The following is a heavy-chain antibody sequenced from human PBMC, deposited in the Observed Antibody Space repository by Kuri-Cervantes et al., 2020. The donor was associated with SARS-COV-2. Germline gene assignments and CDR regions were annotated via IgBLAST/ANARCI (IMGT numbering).Heavy chain of an antibody. CDR1: GDSFSSYS. CDR3: ARDLREAGSNWFDP. V-gene: IGHV1-69*05. J-gene: IGHJ5*02. Sequence: SVKVSCKASGDSFSSYSFNWVRQAPGQGLEWMGGIIPMFGTADHAQKFQGRVTMTTDTSTSTAYMELRSLRSDDTAVYYCARDLREAGSNWFDPWGQGTLVTVSS. D-gene: IGHD3-10*01. CDR2: IIPMFGTA.